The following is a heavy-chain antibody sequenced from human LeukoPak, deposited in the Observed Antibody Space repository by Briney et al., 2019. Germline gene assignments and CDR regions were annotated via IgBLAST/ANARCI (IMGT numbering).Heavy chain of an antibody. CDR2: ISGGGGGT. CDR3: AKDLREKPYYYYRMDV. J-gene: IGHJ6*02. D-gene: IGHD3-3*01. V-gene: IGHV3-23*01. Sequence: QPGGSLRLSCAASGFTFSSYAMTWVRQAPGKGLEWVSAISGGGGGTFYADSVKGRFTISRDNSKNTLYLQMNSLSAEDTAVYYCAKDLREKPYYYYRMDVWGQGTTDTVPS. CDR1: GFTFSSYA.